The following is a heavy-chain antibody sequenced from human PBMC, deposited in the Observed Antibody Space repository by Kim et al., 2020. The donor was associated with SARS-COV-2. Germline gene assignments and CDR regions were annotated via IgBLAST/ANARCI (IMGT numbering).Heavy chain of an antibody. D-gene: IGHD3-10*02. Sequence: DSVKGRFTISRDNSKNTLYLQMNSLRAEDTAVYYCAKDGDYYVDDAFDIWGQGTMVTVSS. J-gene: IGHJ3*02. CDR3: AKDGDYYVDDAFDI. V-gene: IGHV3-30*02.